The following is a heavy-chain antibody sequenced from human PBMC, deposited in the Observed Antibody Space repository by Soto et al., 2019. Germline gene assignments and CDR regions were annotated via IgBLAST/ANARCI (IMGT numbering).Heavy chain of an antibody. CDR3: VYYDSSGYYRYFDL. Sequence: GASVKVSCKASGGTFSSYAISWVRQAPGQGLEWMGGIIPIFGTANYAQKFQGRVTITADESTSTAYMELSSLRSEDTAVYYCVYYDSSGYYRYFDLWGRGTLVTVSS. CDR1: GGTFSSYA. V-gene: IGHV1-69*13. J-gene: IGHJ2*01. CDR2: IIPIFGTA. D-gene: IGHD3-22*01.